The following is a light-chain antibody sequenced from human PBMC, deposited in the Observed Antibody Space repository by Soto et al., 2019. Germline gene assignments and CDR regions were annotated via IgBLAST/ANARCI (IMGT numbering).Light chain of an antibody. CDR2: DVS. Sequence: QSALTQPRSVSGSPGQSVTISCTGTSSDVGGYNYVSWYRQHPGKAPKLMIYDVSKRPSGVPDRFSGSKSGNTASLTISGLQAEDEADYYCCSYAGSYTFEVVFGGGTKLTVL. CDR1: SSDVGGYNY. V-gene: IGLV2-11*01. J-gene: IGLJ2*01. CDR3: CSYAGSYTFEVV.